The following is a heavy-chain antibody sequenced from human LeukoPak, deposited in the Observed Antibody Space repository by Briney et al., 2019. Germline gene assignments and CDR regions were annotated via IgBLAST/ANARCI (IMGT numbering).Heavy chain of an antibody. D-gene: IGHD1-1*01. CDR3: ARATLRNWNDAYGNWGHFDY. Sequence: GGSLRLSCVASGFTFSSYSMNWVRQAPGKGLEWVSYISSSSNIYYADSVKGRFTISRDNARNSLYLQMNSLRAEDTAVYYCARATLRNWNDAYGNWGHFDYWGQGTLVTVSS. J-gene: IGHJ4*02. CDR1: GFTFSSYS. CDR2: ISSSSNI. V-gene: IGHV3-48*01.